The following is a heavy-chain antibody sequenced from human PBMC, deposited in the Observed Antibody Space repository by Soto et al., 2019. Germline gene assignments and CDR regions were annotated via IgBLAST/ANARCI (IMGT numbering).Heavy chain of an antibody. Sequence: GGSLRLSCAASGFTFSSYGMHWVRQAPGKGLEWVAVIWYDGSNKYYADSVKGRFTISRDNSKNTLYLQMNSLRAEDTAVYYCARDTPARDDFWSGYFPHWGQGTLVTVSS. V-gene: IGHV3-33*01. J-gene: IGHJ4*02. CDR3: ARDTPARDDFWSGYFPH. D-gene: IGHD3-3*01. CDR1: GFTFSSYG. CDR2: IWYDGSNK.